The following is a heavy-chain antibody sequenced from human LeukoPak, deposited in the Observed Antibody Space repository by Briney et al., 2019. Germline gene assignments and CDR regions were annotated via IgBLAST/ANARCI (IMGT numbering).Heavy chain of an antibody. CDR3: AIVKLLGANWFDP. CDR2: ISGSGGST. CDR1: GLTFSSYA. V-gene: IGHV3-23*01. D-gene: IGHD3-10*01. Sequence: GGSLRLSCAASGLTFSSYAMSWVRQAPGKGLEWVSGISGSGGSTYYADSVKGRFTISRDNSKNTLYLQMNSLRSEDTAVYYCAIVKLLGANWFDPWGQGTLVTVSS. J-gene: IGHJ5*02.